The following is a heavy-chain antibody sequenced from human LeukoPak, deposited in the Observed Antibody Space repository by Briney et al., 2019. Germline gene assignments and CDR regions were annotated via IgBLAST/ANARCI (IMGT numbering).Heavy chain of an antibody. D-gene: IGHD2-15*01. V-gene: IGHV3-23*01. CDR1: GFTFNSYS. CDR2: ISGCGGST. Sequence: GGSLRLSCAASGFTFNSYSMSWVRQAPGKGLAWVSAISGCGGSTYYADSVRGQFSISRDNSKDTLYLQMSSLRAEDTAVYYCVKGVSGAYSKYFQYWGQGTLVTVSS. J-gene: IGHJ1*01. CDR3: VKGVSGAYSKYFQY.